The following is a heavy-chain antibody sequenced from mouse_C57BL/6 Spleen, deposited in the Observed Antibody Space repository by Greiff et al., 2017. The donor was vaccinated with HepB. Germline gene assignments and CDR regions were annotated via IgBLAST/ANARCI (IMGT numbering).Heavy chain of an antibody. D-gene: IGHD5-5*01. Sequence: EVKVVESGGGLVKPGGSLKLSCAASGFTFSDYGMHWVRQAPGKGLEWVAYISSAGSTINYADTVKGRFTISKDNAKNTLFLQMTSLRSEDTAMYYCARENGLPFAYWGQGTLVTVSA. CDR3: ARENGLPFAY. CDR1: GFTFSDYG. V-gene: IGHV5-17*01. J-gene: IGHJ3*01. CDR2: ISSAGSTI.